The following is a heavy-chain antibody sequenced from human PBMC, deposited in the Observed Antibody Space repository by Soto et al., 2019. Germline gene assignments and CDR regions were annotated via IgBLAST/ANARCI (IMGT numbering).Heavy chain of an antibody. D-gene: IGHD3-9*01. CDR2: IIPIFGTA. CDR3: ARAYFDWLPSEDV. CDR1: GGTFSSYA. J-gene: IGHJ6*02. Sequence: ASVKVSCKASGGTFSSYAISWVRQAPGRGLEWMGGIIPIFGTANYAQKFQGRVTITADESTSTAYMELSSLRSEDTAVYYCARAYFDWLPSEDVWGQGTTVTVSS. V-gene: IGHV1-69*13.